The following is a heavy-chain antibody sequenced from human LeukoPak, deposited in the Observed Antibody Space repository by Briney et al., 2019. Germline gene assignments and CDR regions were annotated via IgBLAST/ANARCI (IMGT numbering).Heavy chain of an antibody. CDR2: ISPYNGKT. Sequence: GASVKVSCKTSGYSFSSYGITWVRQVPGQGLEWMGWISPYNGKTKYAENLQDRTTMTTDTSSTTAYMDLRSLRSDDTAMYYCARQREVVFDFWGQGTLVTVSS. CDR1: GYSFSSYG. D-gene: IGHD2-15*01. V-gene: IGHV1-18*01. CDR3: ARQREVVFDF. J-gene: IGHJ4*02.